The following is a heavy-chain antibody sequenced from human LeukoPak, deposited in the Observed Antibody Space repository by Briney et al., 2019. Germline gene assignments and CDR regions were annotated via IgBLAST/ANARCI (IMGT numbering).Heavy chain of an antibody. CDR1: GYTFTGYY. V-gene: IGHV1-2*02. Sequence: ASVKVSCEASGYTFTGYYMHWVRQAPGQGLEWMGWINPNSGGTNYAQKFQGRVTMTRDTSISTAYMELSRLRSDDTAVYYCARGTLFIIAARPGSHTFDYWGQGTLVTVSS. CDR3: ARGTLFIIAARPGSHTFDY. CDR2: INPNSGGT. J-gene: IGHJ4*02. D-gene: IGHD6-6*01.